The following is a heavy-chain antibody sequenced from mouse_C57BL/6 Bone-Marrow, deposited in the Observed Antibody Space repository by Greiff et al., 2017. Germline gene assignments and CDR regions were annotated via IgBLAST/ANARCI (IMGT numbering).Heavy chain of an antibody. CDR2: INYDGSST. V-gene: IGHV5-16*01. CDR1: GFTFSDYY. Sequence: EVQLVESEGGLVQPGSSMKLSCTASGFTFSDYYMAWVRQVPEKGLEWVANINYDGSSTYYLDSLKSRFLISRDNAKNILYLQMSSLKSEDTATYYCARDGGYGSRYWYCDVWGTGTTVTVSS. CDR3: ARDGGYGSRYWYCDV. D-gene: IGHD1-1*01. J-gene: IGHJ1*03.